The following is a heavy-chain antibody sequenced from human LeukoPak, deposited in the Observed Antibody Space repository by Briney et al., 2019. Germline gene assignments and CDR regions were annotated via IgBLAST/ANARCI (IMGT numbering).Heavy chain of an antibody. CDR1: GGSFSGYY. D-gene: IGHD3-10*01. V-gene: IGHV4-34*01. CDR3: ARESSGSYYLSYWYFDL. Sequence: PSETLSLTCAVYGGSFSGYYWSWIRQPPGKGLEWIGEINHSGSTNYNPSLKSRVTISVDTSKNQFSLKLSSVTAADTAVYYCARESSGSYYLSYWYFDLWGRGTLVTVSS. J-gene: IGHJ2*01. CDR2: INHSGST.